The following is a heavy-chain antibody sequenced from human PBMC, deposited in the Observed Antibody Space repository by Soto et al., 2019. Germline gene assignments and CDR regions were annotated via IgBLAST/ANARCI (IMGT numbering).Heavy chain of an antibody. Sequence: SETLSLTCTVSGNSISSGSYWAWIRQPPGKGPEWIASIYHGGTTFYNPSLKSRITISVDTSNNQFSLKLTSVTAADTAVYYCARVHVMVVAGSTFDYWGHGTLVTVSS. CDR3: ARVHVMVVAGSTFDY. V-gene: IGHV4-38-2*02. J-gene: IGHJ4*01. CDR2: IYHGGTT. CDR1: GNSISSGSY. D-gene: IGHD6-19*01.